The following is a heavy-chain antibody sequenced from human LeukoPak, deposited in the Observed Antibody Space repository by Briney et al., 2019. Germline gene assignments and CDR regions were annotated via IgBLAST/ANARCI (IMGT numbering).Heavy chain of an antibody. CDR2: INPNSGGT. Sequence: ASVKVSCKASGYTFTGYYMHWVRQAPGQGLEWMGWINPNSGGTNYAQKFQGRVTMTRDTSISTAYMELSRLRSGDTAVYYCARVYYYDSSGYGYWGQGTLVTVSS. V-gene: IGHV1-2*02. J-gene: IGHJ4*02. D-gene: IGHD3-22*01. CDR1: GYTFTGYY. CDR3: ARVYYYDSSGYGY.